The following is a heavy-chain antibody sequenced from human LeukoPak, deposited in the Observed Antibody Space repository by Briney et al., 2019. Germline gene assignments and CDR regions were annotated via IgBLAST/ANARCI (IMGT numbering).Heavy chain of an antibody. CDR3: AREDRGTMIVVVITGYFDY. Sequence: ASVKVSCKASGYTFTGYYMHWVRQVPGQGLEWMGWINSNSGDTNYAQKFQGRVTMTRDTSISTAYMELSRLRSDDTAVYYCAREDRGTMIVVVITGYFDYWGQGTLVTVSS. V-gene: IGHV1-2*02. J-gene: IGHJ4*02. CDR1: GYTFTGYY. D-gene: IGHD3-22*01. CDR2: INSNSGDT.